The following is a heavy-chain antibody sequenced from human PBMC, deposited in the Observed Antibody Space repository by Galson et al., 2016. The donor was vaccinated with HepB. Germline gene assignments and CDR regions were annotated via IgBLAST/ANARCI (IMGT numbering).Heavy chain of an antibody. J-gene: IGHJ4*02. CDR3: ATRMVDSYEIDY. D-gene: IGHD5-18*01. CDR1: GFTFSSYA. Sequence: SLRLSCAASGFTFSSYAMSWVRQAPGKGLEWVSAISGSGVSTYYADSVKGRFTISRDNSKNTLHLQMSSLRAEDTAVYYCATRMVDSYEIDYWGQGTLVAVSS. CDR2: ISGSGVST. V-gene: IGHV3-23*01.